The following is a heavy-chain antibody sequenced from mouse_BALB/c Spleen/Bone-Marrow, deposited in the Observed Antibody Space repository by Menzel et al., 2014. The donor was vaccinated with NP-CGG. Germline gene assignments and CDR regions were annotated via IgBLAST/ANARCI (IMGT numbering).Heavy chain of an antibody. CDR3: TTLGRFAY. Sequence: QVQLQQSWAELVKPGVSVKLSCKASGYTFTNYYMYWVKQRPGQDLVWIGEINPSNGGTNFNEKFKSKATLTVDKSSSTAYMQLSSLTSEDSAVYYCTTLGRFAYWGQGTLVTVSA. D-gene: IGHD4-1*01. CDR2: INPSNGGT. CDR1: GYTFTNYY. V-gene: IGHV1S16*01. J-gene: IGHJ3*01.